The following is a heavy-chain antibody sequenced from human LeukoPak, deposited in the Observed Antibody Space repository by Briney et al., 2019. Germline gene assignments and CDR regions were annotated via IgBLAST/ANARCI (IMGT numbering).Heavy chain of an antibody. J-gene: IGHJ4*02. CDR2: ISTYNGDT. Sequence: ASVKVSCKASGYTLNTYSFSWVRQAPGQGLEWMGWISTYNGDTKYAQDYQDRVTMTTDASTSTAYMELRSLRSDDTAVYYCARDLDWVFDFWGQGTLVTVSS. D-gene: IGHD3-9*01. CDR1: GYTLNTYS. V-gene: IGHV1-18*01. CDR3: ARDLDWVFDF.